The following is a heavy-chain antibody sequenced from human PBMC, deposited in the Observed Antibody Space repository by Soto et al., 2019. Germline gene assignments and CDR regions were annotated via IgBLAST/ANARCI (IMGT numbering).Heavy chain of an antibody. Sequence: ASVKVSCKASGYTFTSYGISWVRQAPGQGPEWMGWISAYNGNTNYAQKLQGRVTMTTDTSTSTAYMELRSLRSDDTAVYYCARGEIAAAPDAFDIWGQGTMVTVSS. CDR3: ARGEIAAAPDAFDI. D-gene: IGHD6-13*01. CDR2: ISAYNGNT. J-gene: IGHJ3*02. V-gene: IGHV1-18*01. CDR1: GYTFTSYG.